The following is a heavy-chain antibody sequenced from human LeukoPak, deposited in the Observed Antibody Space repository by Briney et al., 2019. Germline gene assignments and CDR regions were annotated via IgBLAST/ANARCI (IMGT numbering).Heavy chain of an antibody. D-gene: IGHD5-18*01. CDR2: ISYDGSNK. J-gene: IGHJ4*02. CDR3: AKGSTAMVTGGDY. CDR1: GFTFSSYW. V-gene: IGHV3-30*18. Sequence: PGGSLRLSCAASGFTFSSYWMSWVRQAPGKGLEWVAVISYDGSNKYYADSVKGRFTISRDNSKNTLYLQMNSLRAEDTAVYYCAKGSTAMVTGGDYWGQGTLVTVSS.